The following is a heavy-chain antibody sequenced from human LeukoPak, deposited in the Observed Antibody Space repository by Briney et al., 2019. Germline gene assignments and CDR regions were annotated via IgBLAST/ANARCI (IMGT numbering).Heavy chain of an antibody. V-gene: IGHV3-23*01. D-gene: IGHD1-26*01. CDR2: ISNDGGGT. J-gene: IGHJ4*02. CDR3: AKGLKWFDF. CDR1: GFTFSSYA. Sequence: GGSLRLSCAASGFTFSSYAMSWVRQAPGKGLEWVAAISNDGGGTMYAAFVEGRFTISRDNSKNTLYLQMNSLRAEDTALYYCAKGLKWFDFWGQGTLVTVSS.